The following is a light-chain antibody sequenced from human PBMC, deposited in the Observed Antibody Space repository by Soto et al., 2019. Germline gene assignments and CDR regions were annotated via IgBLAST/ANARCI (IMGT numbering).Light chain of an antibody. CDR2: AAS. CDR3: QHACTTPDMYS. Sequence: IEMTQSPSSLYASIGDRVTITCRASENIRNYLTWYQQRPGKAPKVLIFAASDLESGVPSRFSGNGSGTDFTLTISSLRPEDFGTYHCQHACTTPDMYSFGQGNKLEIK. V-gene: IGKV1-39*01. J-gene: IGKJ2*03. CDR1: ENIRNY.